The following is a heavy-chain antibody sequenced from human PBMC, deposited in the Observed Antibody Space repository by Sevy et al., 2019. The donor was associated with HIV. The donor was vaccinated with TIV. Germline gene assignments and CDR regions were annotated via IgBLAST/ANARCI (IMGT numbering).Heavy chain of an antibody. Sequence: SETLSLTCTVSGGSISSSSYYWGWIRQPPGKGLEWIGSIYYSGSTYYNPSLKSRVTISVDTSKNQFSLKLSSVTAADTAVYYCARRIAVAGTAWFDPWGQGTLFTVSS. CDR3: ARRIAVAGTAWFDP. D-gene: IGHD6-19*01. J-gene: IGHJ5*02. CDR2: IYYSGST. CDR1: GGSISSSSYY. V-gene: IGHV4-39*01.